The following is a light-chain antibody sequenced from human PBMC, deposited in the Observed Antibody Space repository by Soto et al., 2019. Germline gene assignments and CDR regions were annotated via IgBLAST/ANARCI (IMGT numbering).Light chain of an antibody. V-gene: IGKV3-20*01. CDR3: QQYGGSPRT. CDR1: QTVSSSY. J-gene: IGKJ1*01. CDR2: GAS. Sequence: EIVLTQSPGTLSLSPGERATLSCRASQTVSSSYLAWYQHKPGQAPRLLIYGASSRATGIPDRFSGSGSGTDFTLTISRLEPEDFAVYYCQQYGGSPRTFDQGTKVEIK.